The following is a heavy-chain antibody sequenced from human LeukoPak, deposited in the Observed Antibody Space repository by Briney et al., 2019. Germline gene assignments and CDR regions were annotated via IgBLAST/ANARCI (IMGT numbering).Heavy chain of an antibody. CDR1: GFTFDDYA. J-gene: IGHJ6*02. Sequence: GGSLRLSCAASGFTFDDYAMHWVRHAPGKGLEWVSLISGDGGSTYYADSVKGRFTISRDNSKNSLYLQMNSLRTEDTALYYYAKALALADGMDVWGQGTTVTVSS. D-gene: IGHD3-16*01. CDR2: ISGDGGST. CDR3: AKALALADGMDV. V-gene: IGHV3-43*02.